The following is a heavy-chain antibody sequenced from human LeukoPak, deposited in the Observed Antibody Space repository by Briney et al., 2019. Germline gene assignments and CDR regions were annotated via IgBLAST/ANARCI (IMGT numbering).Heavy chain of an antibody. V-gene: IGHV4-38-2*01. Sequence: SETLSLTCAVSGYSISSGYYWGWIRQPPGKGLEWIGSIYHSGSTYYNPSLKSRVTISVDTSKNQFSLKLSSVTAADTAVYYCARHDIVIVPAATELDYWGQGTLVTVSS. CDR3: ARHDIVIVPAATELDY. D-gene: IGHD2-2*01. CDR1: GYSISSGYY. CDR2: IYHSGST. J-gene: IGHJ4*02.